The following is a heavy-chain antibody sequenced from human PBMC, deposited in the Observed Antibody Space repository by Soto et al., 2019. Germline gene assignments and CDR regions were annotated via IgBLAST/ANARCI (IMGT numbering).Heavy chain of an antibody. J-gene: IGHJ3*02. CDR1: GYTFTSYA. D-gene: IGHD3-3*01. V-gene: IGHV1-3*01. CDR3: ARGHYDFWSGCGWGDI. Sequence: ASVKVSCKASGYTFTSYAMHWVRQAPGQRLEWMGWINAGNGNTKYSQKFQGRVTITRDTSASTAYMELSSLRSEDTVVYYCARGHYDFWSGCGWGDIWGQGTMVTVSS. CDR2: INAGNGNT.